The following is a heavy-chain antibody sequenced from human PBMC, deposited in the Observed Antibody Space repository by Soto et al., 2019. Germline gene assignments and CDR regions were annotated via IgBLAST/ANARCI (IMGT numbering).Heavy chain of an antibody. J-gene: IGHJ4*02. CDR2: IYYSGST. Sequence: SETLSLTCTVSGGSISSYYWSWIRQPPGKGLEWIGYIYYSGSTNYNPSLKSRVTISVDTSKDQFSLKLSSVTAADTAVYYCARDEGSSTSLNFAYWGQGTLVTVSS. V-gene: IGHV4-59*01. CDR1: GGSISSYY. CDR3: ARDEGSSTSLNFAY. D-gene: IGHD2-2*01.